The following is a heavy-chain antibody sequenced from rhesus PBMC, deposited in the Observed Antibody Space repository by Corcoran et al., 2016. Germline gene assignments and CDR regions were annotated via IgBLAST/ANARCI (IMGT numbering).Heavy chain of an antibody. Sequence: QVQLQESGLGLLKPPRTLSLTGALPGYSISIGYHWGWIRQPQGKGLEYFGYISGSSGSTYYHPSLKSRVTISKGTSKNQFSLKLSAVTAADTAVYYCARRGGWSLSFDYWGQGVLVTVSS. CDR3: ARRGGWSLSFDY. J-gene: IGHJ4*01. CDR1: GYSISIGYH. CDR2: ISGSSGST. D-gene: IGHD6-37*01. V-gene: IGHV4-99*01.